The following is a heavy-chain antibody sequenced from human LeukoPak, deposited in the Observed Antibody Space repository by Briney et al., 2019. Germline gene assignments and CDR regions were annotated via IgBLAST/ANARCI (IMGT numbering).Heavy chain of an antibody. D-gene: IGHD4-17*01. CDR1: GFTFDDYA. Sequence: PGGSLRLSCAASGFTFDDYAMHWVRQAPGKGMEWVSFISVDGGSTYYADFVKGRFTISRDNSKNSLYLQMNSLRTEDTALYYCAKDTLTTVTTRVYDAFDIWGQGTMVTVSS. CDR3: AKDTLTTVTTRVYDAFDI. V-gene: IGHV3-43*02. J-gene: IGHJ3*02. CDR2: ISVDGGST.